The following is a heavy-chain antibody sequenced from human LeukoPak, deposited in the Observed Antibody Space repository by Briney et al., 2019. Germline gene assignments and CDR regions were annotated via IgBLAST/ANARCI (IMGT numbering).Heavy chain of an antibody. D-gene: IGHD3-22*01. CDR3: AREPHYYDSSGYYYGGGGPPFDY. V-gene: IGHV1-2*02. CDR1: GYTFTDYY. Sequence: ASVKVSCKASGYTFTDYYIHWVRQAPGQGLEWMGWINPNSGGTNYTQKFQGRVTMTRDTSISTAYLELNRLTSDDTAVYYCAREPHYYDSSGYYYGGGGPPFDYWGQGTLVTVSS. J-gene: IGHJ4*02. CDR2: INPNSGGT.